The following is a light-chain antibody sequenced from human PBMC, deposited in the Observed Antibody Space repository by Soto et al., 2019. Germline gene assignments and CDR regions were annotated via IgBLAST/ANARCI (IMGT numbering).Light chain of an antibody. Sequence: EIVLTQSPGTPSLSPREKATLSCRASQSVSSSYLAWYQQNPGQAPRLLIYGASSRATGIPDRFSGSGSGTDFTLTISRLEPEDFAVYYCQQYGSSPFTFGQGTRLEIK. V-gene: IGKV3-20*01. CDR2: GAS. CDR1: QSVSSSY. J-gene: IGKJ5*01. CDR3: QQYGSSPFT.